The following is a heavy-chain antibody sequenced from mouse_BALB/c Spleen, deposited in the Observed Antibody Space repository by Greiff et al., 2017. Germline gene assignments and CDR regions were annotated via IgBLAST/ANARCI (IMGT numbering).Heavy chain of an antibody. Sequence: EVKLVESGGGLVQPGGSRKLSCAASGFTFSSFGMHWVRQAPEKGLEWVAYISSGSSTIYYADTVKGRFTISRDNPKNTLFLQMTSLRSEDTAMYYCAIEEGDYWGQGTTLTVSS. CDR1: GFTFSSFG. CDR3: AIEEGDY. V-gene: IGHV5-17*02. J-gene: IGHJ2*01. CDR2: ISSGSSTI.